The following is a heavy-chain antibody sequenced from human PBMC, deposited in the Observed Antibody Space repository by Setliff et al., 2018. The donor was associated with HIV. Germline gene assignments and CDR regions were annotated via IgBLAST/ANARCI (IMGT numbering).Heavy chain of an antibody. J-gene: IGHJ3*02. CDR3: AIGGNGYNWVLVDAFDI. Sequence: SVKVSCKASGGTFSSYAISWVRQAPGQGLEWMGGIIPIFGTANYAQKFQGRVTITTDESTSTAYMELSSLRSEDAAVYYCAIGGNGYNWVLVDAFDIWGQGTMVTVSS. V-gene: IGHV1-69*05. CDR2: IIPIFGTA. D-gene: IGHD5-12*01. CDR1: GGTFSSYA.